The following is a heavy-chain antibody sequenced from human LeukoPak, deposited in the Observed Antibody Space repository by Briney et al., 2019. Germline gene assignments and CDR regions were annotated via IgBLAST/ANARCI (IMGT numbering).Heavy chain of an antibody. V-gene: IGHV3-21*01. D-gene: IGHD2-2*01. Sequence: AGSLRLSCAASGFTFSSYSMNWVRQAPGKGLEWVSSISSSSSYIYYADSVKGRFTISRDNAKNSLYLQMNSLRAEDTAVYYCAREPVPAAMNYWGQGTLVTVSS. J-gene: IGHJ4*02. CDR2: ISSSSSYI. CDR1: GFTFSSYS. CDR3: AREPVPAAMNY.